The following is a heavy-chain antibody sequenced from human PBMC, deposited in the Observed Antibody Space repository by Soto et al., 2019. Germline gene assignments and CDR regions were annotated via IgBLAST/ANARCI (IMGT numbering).Heavy chain of an antibody. CDR2: ISGSGGST. V-gene: IGHV3-23*01. Sequence: GGSLRLSCAASGFTFSSYAMSWVRQAPGKGLEWVSAISGSGGSTYYADSVKGRFTISRDNSKNTLYLQMNSLRAEDTAVYYCAKGARGFDWLLSLYFDYWGQGTLVTVSS. CDR1: GFTFSSYA. D-gene: IGHD3-9*01. J-gene: IGHJ4*02. CDR3: AKGARGFDWLLSLYFDY.